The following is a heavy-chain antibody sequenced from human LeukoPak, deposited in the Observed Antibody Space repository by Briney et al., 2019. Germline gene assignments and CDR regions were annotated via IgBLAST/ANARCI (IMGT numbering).Heavy chain of an antibody. CDR1: GGSISSYY. V-gene: IGHV4-59*01. CDR2: IYYSGST. J-gene: IGHJ3*02. CDR3: ARDVGYYDILTGSNHDAFDI. Sequence: SETLSLTCTVSGGSISSYYWSWIRQPPGKGLEWIGYIYYSGSTNYNPSLKSRVTISVDTSKNQFSLKLSSVTAADTAVYYCARDVGYYDILTGSNHDAFDIWGQGTMVTVSS. D-gene: IGHD3-9*01.